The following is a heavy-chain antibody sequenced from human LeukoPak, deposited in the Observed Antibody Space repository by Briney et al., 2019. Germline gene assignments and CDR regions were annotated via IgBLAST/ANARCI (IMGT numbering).Heavy chain of an antibody. CDR1: GFTFSGYE. D-gene: IGHD2-15*01. CDR3: ARRRSCSGGSCYSHFDY. V-gene: IGHV3-48*03. CDR2: IGSSGGPI. Sequence: GGSLRLSCAASGFTFSGYEMNWVRQAPGKGLEWLSYIGSSGGPIYYADSVKGRFTISRDNAKNSLYLQMNSLRAEDTAVYYCARRRSCSGGSCYSHFDYWGQGTRVTVSS. J-gene: IGHJ4*02.